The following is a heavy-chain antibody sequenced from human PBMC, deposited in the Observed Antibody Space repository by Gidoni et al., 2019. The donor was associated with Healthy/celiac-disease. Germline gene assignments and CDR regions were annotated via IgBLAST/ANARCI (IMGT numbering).Heavy chain of an antibody. Sequence: EVQLVESGGGLVKPGGSLRLSCAASGFTFRSYSMNWVRQAPGKGLEWVSSISSSSSYIYYADSVKGRFTISRDNAKNSLYLQMNSLRAEDTAVYYCARDGNYDFWSGYYLDYWGQGTLVTVSS. V-gene: IGHV3-21*01. J-gene: IGHJ4*02. CDR2: ISSSSSYI. D-gene: IGHD3-3*01. CDR3: ARDGNYDFWSGYYLDY. CDR1: GFTFRSYS.